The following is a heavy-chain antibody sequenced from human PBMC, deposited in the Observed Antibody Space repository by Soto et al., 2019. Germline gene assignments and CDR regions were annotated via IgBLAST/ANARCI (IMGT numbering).Heavy chain of an antibody. V-gene: IGHV1-8*01. D-gene: IGHD3-3*01. CDR2: MDPNSGST. Sequence: ASVKVSCKASGYTFTTYDINWVRQAPGQGLEWLGWMDPNSGSTGYAQNFQGRITMTSNISRNTAHMELSSLQSEDTAVYYCARERKFDFWRKGLDVWGQGTTVTVSS. CDR3: ARERKFDFWRKGLDV. CDR1: GYTFTTYD. J-gene: IGHJ6*02.